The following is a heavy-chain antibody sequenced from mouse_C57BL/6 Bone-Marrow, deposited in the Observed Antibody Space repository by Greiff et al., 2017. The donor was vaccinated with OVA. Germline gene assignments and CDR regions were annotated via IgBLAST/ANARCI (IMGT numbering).Heavy chain of an antibody. J-gene: IGHJ4*01. D-gene: IGHD2-4*01. CDR3: ARSDYDVYYYAMDY. CDR1: GFTFSDYG. Sequence: EVHLVESGEGLVKPGGSLKLSCAASGFTFSDYGMHWVRQAPEKGLEWVAYISSGSSTIYYADTVKGRFTISRDNAKNTLFLQMTSLRSEDTAMYYCARSDYDVYYYAMDYWGQGTSVTVSS. V-gene: IGHV5-17*01. CDR2: ISSGSSTI.